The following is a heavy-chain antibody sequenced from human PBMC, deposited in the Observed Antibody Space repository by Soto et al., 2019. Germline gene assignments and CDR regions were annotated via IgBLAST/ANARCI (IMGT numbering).Heavy chain of an antibody. D-gene: IGHD2-2*01. CDR1: GYNFIKYG. V-gene: IGHV1-18*01. J-gene: IGHJ4*02. CDR2: ISPYSGYT. Sequence: QVQLVQSGAEVKKPGASVKVPCKGLGYNFIKYGINWVRQAPGQGLEWMGWISPYSGYTHSAQKFQGRLTLTTDTAATTAYMELRSLRSADTALYYCTREAIVVIPAAQPSHFDSWGQGTLVTVSS. CDR3: TREAIVVIPAAQPSHFDS.